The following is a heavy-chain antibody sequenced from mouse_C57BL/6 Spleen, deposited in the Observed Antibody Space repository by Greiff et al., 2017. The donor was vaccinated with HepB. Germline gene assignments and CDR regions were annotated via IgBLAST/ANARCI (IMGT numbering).Heavy chain of an antibody. J-gene: IGHJ2*01. CDR1: GYTFTSYG. D-gene: IGHD1-1*01. Sequence: QVQLKESGAELARPGASVKLSCKASGYTFTSYGISWVKQRTGQGLEWIGEIYPRSGNTYYNEKFKGKATLTADKSSSTAYMELRSLTSEDSAVYFCASYYGSSYPYFDYWGQGTTLTVSS. V-gene: IGHV1-81*01. CDR2: IYPRSGNT. CDR3: ASYYGSSYPYFDY.